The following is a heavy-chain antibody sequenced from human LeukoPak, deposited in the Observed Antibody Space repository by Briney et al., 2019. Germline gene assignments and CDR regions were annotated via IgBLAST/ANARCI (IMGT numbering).Heavy chain of an antibody. CDR2: MNPNSGNT. D-gene: IGHD1-26*01. J-gene: IGHJ4*02. Sequence: ASVKVSCKASGYTFTSYDINWVRQATGQGLEWMGWMNPNSGNTGYAQEFQGRVTITRNTSISTAYMELSSLRSEDTAVYYCARDLLFYSGSYSDYFDYWGQGTLVTVSS. V-gene: IGHV1-8*03. CDR3: ARDLLFYSGSYSDYFDY. CDR1: GYTFTSYD.